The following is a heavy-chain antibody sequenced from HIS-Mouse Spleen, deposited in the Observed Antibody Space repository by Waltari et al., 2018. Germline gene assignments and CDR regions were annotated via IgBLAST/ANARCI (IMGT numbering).Heavy chain of an antibody. Sequence: EVQLVETGGGLIQPGGSLRLSCAASGFTVSSNYMSWVRRAPGKGLELVSFIYRGGSTYCADSVKGRFTISRDNSKNTLYLQMNSLRAEDTAVYYCARERDYWGQGTLVTVSS. J-gene: IGHJ4*02. V-gene: IGHV3-53*02. CDR3: ARERDY. CDR1: GFTVSSNY. CDR2: IYRGGST.